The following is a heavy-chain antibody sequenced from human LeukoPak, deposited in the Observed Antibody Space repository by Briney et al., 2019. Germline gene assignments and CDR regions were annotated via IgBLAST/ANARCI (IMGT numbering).Heavy chain of an antibody. V-gene: IGHV3-48*01. CDR2: IDSRSATI. D-gene: IGHD1-1*01. Sequence: PGGSLRLSCAASGFIFSSYSMSWVRQAPGKGLEWLSFIDSRSATIDYADSVKGRFTVSRDNAENTLYLQMNSLRAEDTAVYYCARDGRPLDYWGQGTLVTVSS. CDR3: ARDGRPLDY. CDR1: GFIFSSYS. J-gene: IGHJ4*02.